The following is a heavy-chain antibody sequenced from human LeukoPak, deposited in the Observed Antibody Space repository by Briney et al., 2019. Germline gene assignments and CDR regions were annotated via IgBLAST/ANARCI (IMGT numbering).Heavy chain of an antibody. CDR3: ARLGQDIVATNDY. J-gene: IGHJ4*02. CDR1: GGSFSGYY. Sequence: SETLSLTCAVYGGSFSGYYWSWIRQPPGKGLEWIGEINHSGSTNYNPSLKSRVTISVDTSKNQFSLKLSSVTAADTAVYHCARLGQDIVATNDYWGQGTLVTVSS. CDR2: INHSGST. V-gene: IGHV4-34*01. D-gene: IGHD5-12*01.